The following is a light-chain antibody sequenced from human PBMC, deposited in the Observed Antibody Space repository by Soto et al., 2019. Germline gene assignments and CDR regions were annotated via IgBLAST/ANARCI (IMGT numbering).Light chain of an antibody. Sequence: IVLTQSPGTLSLSPGDTATLSCRASQSVTTNYLAWYQQKPGQAPRFLIYGASSRATGIPDRFSGSGSGTDFTLTISRLEPEDFAVYYCQQYGGSPFTFGPGTKVDIK. J-gene: IGKJ3*01. CDR2: GAS. CDR1: QSVTTNY. V-gene: IGKV3-20*01. CDR3: QQYGGSPFT.